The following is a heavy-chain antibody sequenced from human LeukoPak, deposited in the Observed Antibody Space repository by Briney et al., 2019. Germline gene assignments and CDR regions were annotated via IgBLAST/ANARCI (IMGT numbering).Heavy chain of an antibody. V-gene: IGHV3-23*01. CDR2: ISGDGDTT. J-gene: IGHJ4*02. CDR1: GFTFYNYA. CDR3: ARAAPYYLDY. Sequence: GGSLRLSCAASGFTFYNYAMGWVRHAPGKGLECVSSISGDGDTTYYADSVKGRFTFSRDNSKNTLYLQMSSLRAEDTAVYYCARAAPYYLDYWGQGTLVTVSS.